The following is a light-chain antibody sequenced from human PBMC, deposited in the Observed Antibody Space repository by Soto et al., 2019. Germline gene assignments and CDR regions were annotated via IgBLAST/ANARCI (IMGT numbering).Light chain of an antibody. CDR3: SSYTSSTTLVV. CDR2: DVS. Sequence: QSALTQPASVSGSPGQSITISCTGTISDVGGYNYVSWYQQHPGTAPKLIIYDVSNRPSGVSNRFSGSKSGNTASLTISGLQAEDEADYYCSSYTSSTTLVVFGGGTQLTVL. J-gene: IGLJ2*01. CDR1: ISDVGGYNY. V-gene: IGLV2-14*01.